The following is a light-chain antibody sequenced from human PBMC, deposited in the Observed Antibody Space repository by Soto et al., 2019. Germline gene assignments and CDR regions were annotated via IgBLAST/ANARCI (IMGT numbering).Light chain of an antibody. Sequence: DVVMTQSPLSLPVSLGQPASISCRSSQGLVYSDGNIYLSWFHHSPGQSPRRLIYEVSNRDSGVPARFSGSGSGTDFTLKISRVEAEDIAIFYCLQNTHWPYTFGQGTNLEIK. J-gene: IGKJ2*01. CDR1: QGLVYSDGNIY. CDR2: EVS. CDR3: LQNTHWPYT. V-gene: IGKV2-30*01.